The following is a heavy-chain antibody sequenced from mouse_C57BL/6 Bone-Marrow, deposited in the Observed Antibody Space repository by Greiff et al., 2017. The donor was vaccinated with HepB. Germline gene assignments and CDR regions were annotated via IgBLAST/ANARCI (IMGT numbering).Heavy chain of an antibody. V-gene: IGHV1-81*01. CDR2: IYPRSGNT. CDR3: ARKFYGSGGFDV. D-gene: IGHD1-1*01. Sequence: VQLQQSGAELARPGASVKLSCKASGYTFTSYGISWVKQRTGQGLEWIGEIYPRSGNTYYNEKFKGKATLTADKSSSTAYMELRSLTSEDSAVYFCARKFYGSGGFDVWGTGTTVTVSS. J-gene: IGHJ1*03. CDR1: GYTFTSYG.